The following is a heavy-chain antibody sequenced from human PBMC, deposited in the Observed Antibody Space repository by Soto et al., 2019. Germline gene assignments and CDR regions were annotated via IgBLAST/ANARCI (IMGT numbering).Heavy chain of an antibody. CDR3: AHRRRPGIAVEDWGGLDFDH. Sequence: GSGPTLLNPTQTLTLTCTFSGFSLDTSGVGVGWIRQPPGKALEWLALVYWDDGNHYSPFLKSRLTVTKDTSENQVVLTMTDMDPGDTATYYCAHRRRPGIAVEDWGGLDFDHWGQGTLVTVSS. J-gene: IGHJ4*02. CDR2: VYWDDGN. D-gene: IGHD6-19*01. CDR1: GFSLDTSGVG. V-gene: IGHV2-5*02.